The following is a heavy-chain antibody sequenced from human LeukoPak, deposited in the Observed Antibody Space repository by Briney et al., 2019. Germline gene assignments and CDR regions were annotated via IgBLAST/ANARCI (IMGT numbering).Heavy chain of an antibody. CDR2: ISSSSSYI. D-gene: IGHD1-26*01. V-gene: IGHV3-21*01. CDR1: GFTFSSYS. CDR3: ARDSGSSPGGAFDI. J-gene: IGHJ3*02. Sequence: GGSLRLSCAASGFTFSSYSMNWVRQAPGKGLEWVSSISSSSSYIYYADSVKGRFTISRDNAKNSLYLQMNSLRAEDTAVYYCARDSGSSPGGAFDIWGQGTMVTVSS.